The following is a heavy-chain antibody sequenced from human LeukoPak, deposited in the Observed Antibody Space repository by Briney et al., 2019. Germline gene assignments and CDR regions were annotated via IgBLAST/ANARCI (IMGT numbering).Heavy chain of an antibody. D-gene: IGHD2/OR15-2a*01. CDR1: GGSITSYC. CDR3: ARHSEPNSNLLWFDP. CDR2: IYDSGST. Sequence: SETLSLTCTVSGGSITSYCWSWIRQPPGKGLEWIGYIYDSGSTNYKSSLKSRVTISVDTSKNQFSLKLSSVTAADTAVYYCARHSEPNSNLLWFDPWGQGTLVTVSS. V-gene: IGHV4-59*08. J-gene: IGHJ5*02.